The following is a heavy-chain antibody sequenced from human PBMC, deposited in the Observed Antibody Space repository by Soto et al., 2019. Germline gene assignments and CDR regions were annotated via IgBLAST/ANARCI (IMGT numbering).Heavy chain of an antibody. D-gene: IGHD2-2*01. CDR3: ATGRYCSSAACLAAE. CDR2: ITDSGGYT. Sequence: EVQLLESGGGLVQPGGSLRLSCAASGFTFSSSAMLWVRQAPGKGLEWVSAITDSGGYTSYTDSVKGRFTIPGDNSKNTLFLQMNSLRAEDTAIYYCATGRYCSSAACLAAEWGQGTLITVSS. CDR1: GFTFSSSA. J-gene: IGHJ4*02. V-gene: IGHV3-23*01.